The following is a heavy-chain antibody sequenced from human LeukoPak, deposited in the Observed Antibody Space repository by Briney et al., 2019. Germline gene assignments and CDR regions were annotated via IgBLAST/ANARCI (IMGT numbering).Heavy chain of an antibody. D-gene: IGHD5-18*01. V-gene: IGHV4-59*01. J-gene: IGHJ4*02. CDR3: ATAVGSYGPFDY. CDR1: GGSISSYY. Sequence: PSETLSLTCTVSGGSISSYYWSWIRQPPGKGLEWIGYIYYSGSTNYSPSLKSRVTISVDTSKNQFSLKLSSVTAADTAVYYCATAVGSYGPFDYWGQGTLVTVSS. CDR2: IYYSGST.